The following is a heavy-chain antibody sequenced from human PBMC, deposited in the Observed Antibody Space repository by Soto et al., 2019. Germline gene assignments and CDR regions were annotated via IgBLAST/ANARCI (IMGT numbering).Heavy chain of an antibody. Sequence: GESLKISCKGSGHSFTRNWIGWVRQMPGKGLEWMGIIYPGDSNIKYSPSFQGQVSISADRSINVAYLQWTGLKASDTAIYYCVRLLGSSGYFYGFDVWGQGTTVTVSP. CDR1: GHSFTRNW. V-gene: IGHV5-51*01. CDR2: IYPGDSNI. J-gene: IGHJ6*01. CDR3: VRLLGSSGYFYGFDV. D-gene: IGHD6-6*01.